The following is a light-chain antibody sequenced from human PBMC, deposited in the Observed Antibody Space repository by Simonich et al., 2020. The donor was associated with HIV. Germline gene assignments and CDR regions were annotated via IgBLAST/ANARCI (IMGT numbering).Light chain of an antibody. CDR3: QHYGSLPMYT. V-gene: IGKV3-20*01. CDR1: QSVSSSY. CDR2: GTS. Sequence: EIVLTQSPGTLSLSPGERVPLSCRASQSVSSSYLAWYQQKLGQAPRLLIYGTSNRATGIPDRFSGSGSGTDFTLTISRLEPEDFAVYYCQHYGSLPMYTFGQGTKLEIK. J-gene: IGKJ2*01.